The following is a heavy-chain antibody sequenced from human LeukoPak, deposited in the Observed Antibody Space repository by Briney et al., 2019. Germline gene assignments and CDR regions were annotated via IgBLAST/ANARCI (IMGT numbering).Heavy chain of an antibody. Sequence: GGSLRLSCAASGFTFSSYSMNWVRQAPGKGLEWVSSISSSSSYIYYADSVKGRFTISRDNAKNSLYLQMNSLRAEDTAVYYCARAYHSSWYLNWFDPWGQGTLVTVSS. D-gene: IGHD6-13*01. V-gene: IGHV3-21*04. CDR1: GFTFSSYS. CDR3: ARAYHSSWYLNWFDP. CDR2: ISSSSSYI. J-gene: IGHJ5*02.